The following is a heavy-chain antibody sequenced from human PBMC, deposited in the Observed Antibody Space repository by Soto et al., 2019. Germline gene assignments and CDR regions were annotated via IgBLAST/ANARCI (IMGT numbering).Heavy chain of an antibody. CDR3: AKVQQGFGDYGGPFDY. CDR1: GFTFSNHV. Sequence: PGGSLRLSCAASGFTFSNHVMNWVRQAPGKGLEWVAAISFSGSRTYYADSVKGRFTISRDTSKNTLYLQMNSLRAEDTAIFYCAKVQQGFGDYGGPFDYWGQGTLVTVSS. D-gene: IGHD4-17*01. V-gene: IGHV3-23*01. J-gene: IGHJ4*02. CDR2: ISFSGSRT.